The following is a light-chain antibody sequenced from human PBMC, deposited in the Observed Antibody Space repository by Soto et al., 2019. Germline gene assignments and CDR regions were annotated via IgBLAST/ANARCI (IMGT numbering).Light chain of an antibody. J-gene: IGKJ1*01. V-gene: IGKV1-12*01. CDR3: QQTLSFPPT. CDR1: QAIDSW. CDR2: TGS. Sequence: DTQMTQSPSSGSASVGERVTITCRASQAIDSWLAWYQQKPGEAPKLLIFTGSLMHSGVPPRFSGSGSGTDFTLTISSLQPEDFATYYCQQTLSFPPTFGQGTKVDIK.